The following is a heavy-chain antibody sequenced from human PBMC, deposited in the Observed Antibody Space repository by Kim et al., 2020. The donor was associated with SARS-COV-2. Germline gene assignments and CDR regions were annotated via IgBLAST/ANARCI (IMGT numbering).Heavy chain of an antibody. V-gene: IGHV4-59*13. CDR3: ARPGDYYDSSGRPDLAFDI. D-gene: IGHD3-22*01. CDR1: GGSISSYY. Sequence: SETLSLTCTVSGGSISSYYWSWIGQPPGKGLEWIGYIYYSGSTNYNPSLKSRVTISVDTSKNQFSLKLSSVTAADTAVYYCARPGDYYDSSGRPDLAFDIWGQGTMVTVSS. CDR2: IYYSGST. J-gene: IGHJ3*02.